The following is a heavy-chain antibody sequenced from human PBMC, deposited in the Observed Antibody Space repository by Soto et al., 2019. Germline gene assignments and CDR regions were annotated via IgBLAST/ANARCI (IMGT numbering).Heavy chain of an antibody. CDR2: INPNSGGT. Sequence: SVKVSCKASGYTFTGYYMHWVRQAPGQGLEWMGWINPNSGGTNYAQKFQGRVTMTRDTSISTAYMELSRLRSDDTAVYYCARDRELDYGMDVWGQGTTVTVSS. J-gene: IGHJ6*02. D-gene: IGHD1-26*01. CDR3: ARDRELDYGMDV. V-gene: IGHV1-2*02. CDR1: GYTFTGYY.